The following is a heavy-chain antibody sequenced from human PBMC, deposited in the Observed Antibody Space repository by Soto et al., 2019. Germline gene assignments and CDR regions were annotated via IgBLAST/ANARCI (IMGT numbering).Heavy chain of an antibody. V-gene: IGHV1-69*01. J-gene: IGHJ5*02. CDR1: GGTFSSYA. CDR3: ASDPCRIEAAGSCWFAH. D-gene: IGHD6-13*01. Sequence: QVQLVQSGAEVKKPGSSVKVSCKASGGTFSSYAISWVRQAPGQGLEWMGGIIPIFGTANYAHKFQGRVTITADESTSTSYIERSRPRSEDPAVYYCASDPCRIEAAGSCWFAHWGQGTLVTVSS. CDR2: IIPIFGTA.